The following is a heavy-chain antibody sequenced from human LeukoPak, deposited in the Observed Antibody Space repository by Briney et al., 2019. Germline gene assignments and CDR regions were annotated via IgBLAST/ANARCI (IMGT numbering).Heavy chain of an antibody. CDR2: IYPGGSDT. V-gene: IGHV5-51*01. Sequence: GESLKISCKGSGYSFTSYWIGWVRQMPGKGLEWMGIIYPGGSDTRYSPPFQGQVTISADKSTSTAYLQWSSLKASDTAMYYCARLWEDSSGYYLLGGFDYWGQGTLVTVSS. CDR3: ARLWEDSSGYYLLGGFDY. D-gene: IGHD3-22*01. J-gene: IGHJ4*02. CDR1: GYSFTSYW.